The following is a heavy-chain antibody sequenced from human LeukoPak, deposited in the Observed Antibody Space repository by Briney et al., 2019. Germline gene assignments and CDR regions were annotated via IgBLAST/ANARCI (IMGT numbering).Heavy chain of an antibody. V-gene: IGHV3-30*02. J-gene: IGHJ3*02. CDR1: GFTFSSYG. D-gene: IGHD6-13*01. Sequence: GGSLRLSCAASGFTFSSYGMHWVRQAPGKGLEWVAFIQYDGSNKYYADSVKGRFTISRDNSKNTLYLQMNGLRAEDTAVYYCAKDRSSSWYAFDIWGQGTMVTVSS. CDR2: IQYDGSNK. CDR3: AKDRSSSWYAFDI.